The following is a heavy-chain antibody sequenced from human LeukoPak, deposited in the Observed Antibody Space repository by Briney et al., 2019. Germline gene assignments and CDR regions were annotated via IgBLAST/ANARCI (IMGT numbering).Heavy chain of an antibody. J-gene: IGHJ4*02. CDR1: GYTFTGYY. Sequence: ASVKVSCKTSGYTFTGYYIHWVRQAPGQGLEWMGWINPNSGGTNYAQKFQGWVTMTRDTSISTAYMELSRLRSDDTAVYYCARDLSGGTGTIVQFDYWGQGTLVTVSS. CDR3: ARDLSGGTGTIVQFDY. CDR2: INPNSGGT. V-gene: IGHV1-2*04. D-gene: IGHD1-7*01.